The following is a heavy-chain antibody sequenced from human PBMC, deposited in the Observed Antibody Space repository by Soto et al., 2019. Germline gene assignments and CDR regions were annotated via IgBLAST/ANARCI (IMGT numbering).Heavy chain of an antibody. D-gene: IGHD1-26*01. J-gene: IGHJ6*02. CDR3: ARDVLVVGATPGYYGMDV. CDR1: GFTFSSYE. CDR2: ISSSGSTI. V-gene: IGHV3-48*03. Sequence: GGSLRLSCAASGFTFSSYEMNWVRQATGKGLEWVSYISSSGSTIYYADSVKGRFTISRDNAKNSLYLQMNSLRAEDTAVYYCARDVLVVGATPGYYGMDVWGQGTTVTVSS.